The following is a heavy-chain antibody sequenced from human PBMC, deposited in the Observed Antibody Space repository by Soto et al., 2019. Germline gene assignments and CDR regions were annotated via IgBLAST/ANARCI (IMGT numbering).Heavy chain of an antibody. Sequence: GGSLRLSCAASGFTFSSYAMHWVRQAPGKGLEWVAVISYDGSNKYYADSVKGRFTISRDNSKNTLYLQMNSLRAEDTAVYYCARDIVVVVAEGYAFDIWGQGTMVTVSS. J-gene: IGHJ3*02. CDR1: GFTFSSYA. CDR2: ISYDGSNK. D-gene: IGHD2-15*01. CDR3: ARDIVVVVAEGYAFDI. V-gene: IGHV3-30-3*01.